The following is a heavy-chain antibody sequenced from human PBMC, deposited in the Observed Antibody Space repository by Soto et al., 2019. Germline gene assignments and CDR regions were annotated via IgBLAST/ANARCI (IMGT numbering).Heavy chain of an antibody. Sequence: QVQLVQSGAEVKKPGASVKVSCKASGYTFTSYGISWVRQAPGQGLEWMGWISAYNGNTNYAQKLQGRVTMTTDTSTSTANMELRSLRSDDTAVYYCARDQEPDYYYYYMDVWGKGTTVTVSS. CDR1: GYTFTSYG. V-gene: IGHV1-18*01. J-gene: IGHJ6*03. CDR2: ISAYNGNT. CDR3: ARDQEPDYYYYYMDV.